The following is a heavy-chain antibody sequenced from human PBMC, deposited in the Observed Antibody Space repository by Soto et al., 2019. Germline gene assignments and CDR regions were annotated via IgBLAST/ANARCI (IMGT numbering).Heavy chain of an antibody. CDR2: ISYDGSNK. V-gene: IGHV3-30-3*01. CDR3: ARVGCSGGSCYFGKSYYYYGMDV. D-gene: IGHD2-15*01. CDR1: GFTFSSYA. J-gene: IGHJ6*01. Sequence: QVQLVESGGGVVQPGRSLRLSCAASGFTFSSYAMHWVRQAPGKGLEWVAVISYDGSNKYYADSVKGRFTISRDNSKNTLYLEMNSLRAEDTAVYYCARVGCSGGSCYFGKSYYYYGMDVW.